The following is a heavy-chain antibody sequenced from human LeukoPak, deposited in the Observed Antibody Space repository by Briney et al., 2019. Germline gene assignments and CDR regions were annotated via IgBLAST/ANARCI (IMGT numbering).Heavy chain of an antibody. CDR1: GFTFSSYA. D-gene: IGHD3-3*01. CDR2: ISGSGDNT. CDR3: AKGGHYTYFEY. V-gene: IGHV3-23*01. Sequence: GGSLRLSCAASGFTFSSYAMSWVRQAPGKGLEWVSGISGSGDNTYYADSVRGRFTISRDNSENTLYLQMDSLRAEDTAVYYCAKGGHYTYFEYWGQGTLVTVSS. J-gene: IGHJ4*02.